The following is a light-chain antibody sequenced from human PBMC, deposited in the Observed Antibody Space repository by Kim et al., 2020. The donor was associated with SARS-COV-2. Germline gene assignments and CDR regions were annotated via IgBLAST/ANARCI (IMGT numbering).Light chain of an antibody. V-gene: IGLV1-40*01. CDR2: GNY. Sequence: VTHSCTGGSSNIGAGYVVKWYQHLPGTAPKLLIYGNYSRPSGVPDRFSDSKSGTSGSLAITGLQADDEADYYYQFFDSSVCGYVVFGGGTQLTVL. CDR3: QFFDSSVCGYVV. J-gene: IGLJ2*01. CDR1: SSNIGAGYV.